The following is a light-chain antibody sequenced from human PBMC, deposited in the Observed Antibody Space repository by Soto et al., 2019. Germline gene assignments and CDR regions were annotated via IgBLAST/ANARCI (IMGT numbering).Light chain of an antibody. J-gene: IGKJ1*01. CDR3: QKLNAYPPWT. Sequence: DIQMTQSPSSLSPSVGDRVTITCRASRSISDWLAWYQQKPGKAPELLIFDASNLKSGVSSRFSGSGSGTEFTLTISSLQPEDFATYFCQKLNAYPPWTFGQGTKVDIK. CDR2: DAS. V-gene: IGKV1-5*01. CDR1: RSISDW.